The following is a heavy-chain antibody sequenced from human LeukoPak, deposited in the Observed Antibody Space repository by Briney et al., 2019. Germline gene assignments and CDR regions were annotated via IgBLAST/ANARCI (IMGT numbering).Heavy chain of an antibody. CDR1: GGSISSSSYY. V-gene: IGHV4-39*01. CDR3: ARQTPGRFLEWLSHFDY. Sequence: PSETLSLTCTVSGGSISSSSYYWGWIRQPPGKGLVWIGSIYYSGSTYYNPSLKSRVTISVDTSKNQFSLKLSSVTAADTAVYYCARQTPGRFLEWLSHFDYWGQGTLVTVSS. CDR2: IYYSGST. J-gene: IGHJ4*02. D-gene: IGHD3-3*01.